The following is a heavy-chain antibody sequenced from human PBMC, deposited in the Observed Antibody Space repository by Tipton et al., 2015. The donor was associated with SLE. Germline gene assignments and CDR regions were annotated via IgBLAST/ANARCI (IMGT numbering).Heavy chain of an antibody. V-gene: IGHV3-33*01. D-gene: IGHD2-2*01. Sequence: SLRLSCATSGFTFSSYGMHWVCQAPGKGLEWVAVIWYDGSNKYYADSVKGRFTISRDNSKNTLYLQMNSLRAEDTAVYYCAGRRWYCSSTSCLMDVWGKGTTVTVSS. CDR2: IWYDGSNK. CDR3: AGRRWYCSSTSCLMDV. CDR1: GFTFSSYG. J-gene: IGHJ6*04.